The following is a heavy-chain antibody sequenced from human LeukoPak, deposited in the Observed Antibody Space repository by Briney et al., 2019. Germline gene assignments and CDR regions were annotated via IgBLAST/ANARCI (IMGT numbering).Heavy chain of an antibody. J-gene: IGHJ5*02. V-gene: IGHV1-18*01. CDR3: ARDPYGSGGYNWFDP. CDR1: GYTFTSYG. D-gene: IGHD3-10*01. CDR2: ISAYNGNT. Sequence: ASVKVSCKASGYTFTSYGISWVRQAPGQGLEWMGWISAYNGNTNYAQKLQGRVTMTTDTSTSTAYMELRSLRSDDTAVYYCARDPYGSGGYNWFDPWGQGTLVTVSS.